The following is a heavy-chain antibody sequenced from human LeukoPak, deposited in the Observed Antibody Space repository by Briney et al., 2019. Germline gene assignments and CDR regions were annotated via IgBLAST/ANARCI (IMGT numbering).Heavy chain of an antibody. D-gene: IGHD6-6*01. CDR2: INHSGST. J-gene: IGHJ4*02. CDR3: ARGSSVYSSSYRTDY. Sequence: PSETLSLTCAVYGGSFSGYYWSWIRQPPGKGLEWIGEINHSGSTNYNPSLKSRVTISVDTSKNQFSLKLSSVTAADTAVYYCARGSSVYSSSYRTDYWGQGTLVTVPS. V-gene: IGHV4-34*01. CDR1: GGSFSGYY.